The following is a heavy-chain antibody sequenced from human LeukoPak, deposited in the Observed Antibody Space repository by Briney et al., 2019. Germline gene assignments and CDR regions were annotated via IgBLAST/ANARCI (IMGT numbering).Heavy chain of an antibody. D-gene: IGHD3-22*01. V-gene: IGHV3-7*05. Sequence: GGSLRLSCAASGFTFSNYYMSWVRQAPGKGLEWVANIKPDGSESASADSVKGRFTISRDNAKNSLYLHMNNLRVDDTAVYYCARYYYDSSGYRRSLAFDIWGQGTMVTVSS. CDR3: ARYYYDSSGYRRSLAFDI. CDR2: IKPDGSES. J-gene: IGHJ3*02. CDR1: GFTFSNYY.